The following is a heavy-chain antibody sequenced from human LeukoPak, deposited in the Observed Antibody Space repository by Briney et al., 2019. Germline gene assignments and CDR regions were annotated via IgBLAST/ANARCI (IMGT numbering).Heavy chain of an antibody. D-gene: IGHD6-13*01. CDR2: ISWNSGSI. CDR1: GFTFDDYD. J-gene: IGHJ6*02. CDR3: AKDNVAGAAAYYGMDV. V-gene: IGHV3-9*01. Sequence: GRSLRLSCAASGFTFDDYDMHWVRQAPGKGLEWVTGISWNSGSIGYADSVKGRFTISRDNAKNSLYLQMNSLRAEDTALYYCAKDNVAGAAAYYGMDVWGQGTTVTVSS.